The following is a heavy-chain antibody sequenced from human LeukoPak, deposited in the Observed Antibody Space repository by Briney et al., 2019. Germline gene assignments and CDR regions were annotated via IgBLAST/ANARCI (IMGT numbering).Heavy chain of an antibody. J-gene: IGHJ4*02. V-gene: IGHV4-59*01. CDR3: ARGVGSWYYFDY. CDR2: IYYSGST. CDR1: GGSISTYY. D-gene: IGHD6-13*01. Sequence: SETLSLTCTVSGGSISTYYWSGIRQPPGKGLEWIGYIYYSGSTNYNPSLKSRVTISVDTSKNQFSLKLSSVTAADTAVYYCARGVGSWYYFDYWGQGTLVTVSS.